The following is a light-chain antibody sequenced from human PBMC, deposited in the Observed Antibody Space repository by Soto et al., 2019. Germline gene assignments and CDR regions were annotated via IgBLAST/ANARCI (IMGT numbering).Light chain of an antibody. CDR1: QSGSNNY. V-gene: IGKV3-20*01. CDR3: QQYGSSPPHT. Sequence: EVVLTQSPGTLSLSPGERATLSCRASQSGSNNYLAWYQQKPGQSPKLLIFGSSDRDPGIPDRFSGLGSGTDFTLTISRLEPEDFAVYYCQQYGSSPPHTFGQGTKLELK. J-gene: IGKJ2*01. CDR2: GSS.